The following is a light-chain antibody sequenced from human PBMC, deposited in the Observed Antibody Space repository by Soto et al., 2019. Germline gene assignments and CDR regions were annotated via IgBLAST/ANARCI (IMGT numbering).Light chain of an antibody. CDR2: KVS. V-gene: IGKV2-30*01. Sequence: DVVMTQSPLSLPVTLGQPASISCRSNQSLVYSDGIAYFSWFQQRPGRSPRRLIHKVSNRDSGVPARFSGSGSGTDFALKISRVEADDVAVYYCMQATHWPITFGQGTRLEIK. CDR3: MQATHWPIT. J-gene: IGKJ5*01. CDR1: QSLVYSDGIAY.